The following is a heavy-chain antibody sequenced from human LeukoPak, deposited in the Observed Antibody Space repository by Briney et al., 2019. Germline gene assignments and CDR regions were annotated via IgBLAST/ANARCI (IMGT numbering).Heavy chain of an antibody. V-gene: IGHV5-51*01. CDR3: AIASQDSSSWYDY. Sequence: GESLKISCKGSGYRFTSYWVGWVRQMPGKGLEWMGIIYPGDSDTRYSPSFQGQVTISADKSISTAYLQWSSLEASDTAMYYCAIASQDSSSWYDYWGQGTLVTVSS. D-gene: IGHD6-13*01. CDR1: GYRFTSYW. CDR2: IYPGDSDT. J-gene: IGHJ4*02.